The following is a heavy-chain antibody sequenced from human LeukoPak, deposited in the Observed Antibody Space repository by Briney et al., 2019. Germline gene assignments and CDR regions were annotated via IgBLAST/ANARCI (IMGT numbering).Heavy chain of an antibody. V-gene: IGHV3-21*01. J-gene: IGHJ4*02. CDR3: ARGDSYYDILTGYSNGDYYSDY. CDR2: ISSSSSYI. Sequence: GGSLRLSCAASGFTFSSYSMNWVRQAPGKGLEWVSSISSSSSYIYYADSVKGRFTISRDNAKNSLYLQMNSLRAEDTAVYYCARGDSYYDILTGYSNGDYYSDYWGQGTLVTVSS. D-gene: IGHD3-9*01. CDR1: GFTFSSYS.